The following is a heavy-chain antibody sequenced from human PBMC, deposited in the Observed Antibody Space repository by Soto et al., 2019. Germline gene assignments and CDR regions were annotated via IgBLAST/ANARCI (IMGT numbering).Heavy chain of an antibody. CDR1: GGSISSCY. Sequence: SQTLSLTCTVSGGSISSCYWSWIRQPPGKGLEWIGYIYYSGSTNYNPSLKSRVTISVDTSKNQFSLKLSSVTAADTAVYYSAGIAEAGTVDWYFEFWGRGTLDTLSS. CDR3: AGIAEAGTVDWYFEF. V-gene: IGHV4-59*01. D-gene: IGHD6-13*01. CDR2: IYYSGST. J-gene: IGHJ2*01.